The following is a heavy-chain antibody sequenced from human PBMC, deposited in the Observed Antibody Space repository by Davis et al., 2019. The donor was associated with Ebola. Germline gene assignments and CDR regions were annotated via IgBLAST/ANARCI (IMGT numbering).Heavy chain of an antibody. Sequence: PGGSLRLSCTVSGGSISSYYWSWIRQPPGKGLEWIGYIYYSGSTNYNPSLKSRVTISVDTSKNQFSLKLSSVTAADTAVYYCARGHVQDPYGDYADYWGQGTLVTVSS. CDR1: GGSISSYY. V-gene: IGHV4-59*12. CDR3: ARGHVQDPYGDYADY. D-gene: IGHD4-17*01. J-gene: IGHJ4*02. CDR2: IYYSGST.